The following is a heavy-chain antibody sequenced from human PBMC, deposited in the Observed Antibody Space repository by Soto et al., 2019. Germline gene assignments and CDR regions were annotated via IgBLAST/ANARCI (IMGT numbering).Heavy chain of an antibody. D-gene: IGHD3-22*01. CDR2: ISYDGSNK. CDR3: AKGDYYDSSGYFDY. Sequence: GESLKISCAASGFTFSSYGMHWVRQAPGKGLEWVAVISYDGSNKYYADSVKGRFTISRDNSKNTLYLQMNSLRAEDTAVYYCAKGDYYDSSGYFDYWGQGTLVTVSS. CDR1: GFTFSSYG. J-gene: IGHJ4*02. V-gene: IGHV3-30*18.